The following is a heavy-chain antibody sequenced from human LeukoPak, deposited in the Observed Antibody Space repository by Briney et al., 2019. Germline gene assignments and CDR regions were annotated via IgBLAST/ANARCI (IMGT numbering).Heavy chain of an antibody. V-gene: IGHV5-51*01. CDR1: GYTFSNYW. CDR2: VYPYDSDT. D-gene: IGHD4/OR15-4a*01. J-gene: IGHJ4*02. CDR3: ARLLTTYFDF. Sequence: SCTGSGYTFSNYWIAWVRQMPGKGRDYMGVVYPYDSDTIYSPSFQGHVTISVDRSINTAYLQWSSLNVSDTAMYYCARLLTTYFDFWGQGTLVTVS.